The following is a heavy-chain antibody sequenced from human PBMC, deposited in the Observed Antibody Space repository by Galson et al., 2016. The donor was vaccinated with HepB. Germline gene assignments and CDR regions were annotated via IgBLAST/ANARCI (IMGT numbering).Heavy chain of an antibody. V-gene: IGHV4-61*01. CDR2: IFYSGFT. CDR3: ARDRSGTTGDLGY. Sequence: SETLSLTCSVSGGSVNTSSYYWSWIRQSPGKGLEWIGYIFYSGFTNYNPSLKSRGTISVDTSKNQFSLKLTSVTAADTAVYYCARDRSGTTGDLGYWGQGTLVSVSS. J-gene: IGHJ4*02. D-gene: IGHD1-1*01. CDR1: GGSVNTSSYY.